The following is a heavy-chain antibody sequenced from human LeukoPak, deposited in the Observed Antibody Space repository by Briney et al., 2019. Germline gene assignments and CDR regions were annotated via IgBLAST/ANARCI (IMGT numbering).Heavy chain of an antibody. D-gene: IGHD3-10*01. Sequence: SETLSLTCAVYGGSFSGYYWSWIRQPPGKGLEWIGYIYYSGSTNYNPSLKSRVTISVDTSKNQFSLKLSSVTAADTAVYYCARITGFGEFLYYYYGMDVWGKGTTVTVSS. V-gene: IGHV4-59*01. J-gene: IGHJ6*04. CDR1: GGSFSGYY. CDR2: IYYSGST. CDR3: ARITGFGEFLYYYYGMDV.